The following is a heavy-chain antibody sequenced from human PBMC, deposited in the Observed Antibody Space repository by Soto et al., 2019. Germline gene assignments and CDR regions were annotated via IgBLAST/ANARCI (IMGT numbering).Heavy chain of an antibody. CDR3: ARAVYYDRPTGFDP. CDR2: IYYSGST. V-gene: IGHV4-59*01. D-gene: IGHD3-22*01. Sequence: SETLSLTCTVSGGSISSYYWSWIRQPPGKGLEWIGYIYYSGSTNYNPSLKSRVTISVDTSKNQFSLKLSSVTAADTAVYYCARAVYYDRPTGFDPWGQGTLVTVSS. CDR1: GGSISSYY. J-gene: IGHJ5*02.